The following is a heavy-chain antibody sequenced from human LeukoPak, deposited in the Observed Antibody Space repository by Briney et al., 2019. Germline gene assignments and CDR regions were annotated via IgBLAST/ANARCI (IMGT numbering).Heavy chain of an antibody. CDR1: GGSISSYY. J-gene: IGHJ1*01. CDR3: ATAYIVGAAVGYFQH. CDR2: IYYSGST. V-gene: IGHV4-59*08. Sequence: SETLSLTCTVSGGSISSYYWSWIRQPPGKGLEWIGYIYYSGSTNYNPSLKSRVTISVDTSKNQFSLKLSSMTAADTAVYYCATAYIVGAAVGYFQHWGQGTLVTVSS. D-gene: IGHD1-26*01.